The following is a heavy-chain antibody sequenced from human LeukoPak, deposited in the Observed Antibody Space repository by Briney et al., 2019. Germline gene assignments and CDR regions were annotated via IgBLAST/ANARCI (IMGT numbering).Heavy chain of an antibody. D-gene: IGHD3-3*01. CDR3: ARARNLLRFLEWLTHYYYGMDV. V-gene: IGHV3-30-3*01. CDR2: ISYDGSNK. CDR1: GSTFSSYA. Sequence: GGSLRLSCAASGSTFSSYAMHWVRQAPGKGLEWVAVISYDGSNKYYADSVKGRFTISRDNSKNTLYLQMNSLRAEDTAVYYCARARNLLRFLEWLTHYYYGMDVWGQGTTVTVSS. J-gene: IGHJ6*02.